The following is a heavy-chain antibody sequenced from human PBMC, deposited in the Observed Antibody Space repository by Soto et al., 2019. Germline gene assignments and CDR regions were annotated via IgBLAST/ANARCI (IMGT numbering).Heavy chain of an antibody. D-gene: IGHD4-17*01. J-gene: IGHJ4*02. V-gene: IGHV1-18*01. CDR1: GYTFTSYG. CDR2: ISAYNGNT. Sequence: QVQLVQSGAEVKKPGASVKVSCKASGYTFTSYGISWVRQAPGQGLEWMGWISAYNGNTNYAQKLQGRGTMTTDTSTSTAYMELRSLRSDDTAVYYCARSLADYGDSYYFDYWGQGTLVTVSS. CDR3: ARSLADYGDSYYFDY.